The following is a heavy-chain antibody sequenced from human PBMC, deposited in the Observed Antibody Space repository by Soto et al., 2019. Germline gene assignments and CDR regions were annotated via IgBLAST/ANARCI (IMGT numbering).Heavy chain of an antibody. D-gene: IGHD2-21*02. CDR3: AREGAYCGGDCYPGWFDP. J-gene: IGHJ5*02. CDR2: IIPIFGTA. CDR1: GGTFSSYA. Sequence: GASVKVSCKASGGTFSSYAISWVRQAPGQGLEWMGGIIPIFGTANYAQKFQGRVTITADKSTSTAYMELSSLRSEDTAVYYCAREGAYCGGDCYPGWFDPWGQGTLVTVSS. V-gene: IGHV1-69*06.